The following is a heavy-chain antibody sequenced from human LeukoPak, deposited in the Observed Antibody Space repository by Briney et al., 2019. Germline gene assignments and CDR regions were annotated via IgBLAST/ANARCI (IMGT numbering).Heavy chain of an antibody. CDR3: ARDVYYDSSGYYSVDAFDI. CDR2: VYYSGLT. J-gene: IGHJ3*02. V-gene: IGHV4-39*07. Sequence: PSETLSLTCSPSGGSISSSYYYWDWIRQPPRRGPEWLASVYYSGLTYYNSSLKSRVTISVDRSKNQFSLKLSSVTAADTAVYYCARDVYYDSSGYYSVDAFDIWGQGTMVTVSS. CDR1: GGSISSSYYY. D-gene: IGHD3-22*01.